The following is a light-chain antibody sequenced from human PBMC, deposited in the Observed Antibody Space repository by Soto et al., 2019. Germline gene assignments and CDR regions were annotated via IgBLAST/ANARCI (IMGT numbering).Light chain of an antibody. V-gene: IGKV1-39*01. CDR1: QSISSY. Sequence: DIQMTQSPSSLSASAGDRVTITCRASQSISSYLNWYQQKPGKAPKLLIYAASSLQSGVPSRFSGSGSGTDFTLTISSLQPEDFATYYGQQSYSTPITFGQGTRLEIK. CDR2: AAS. CDR3: QQSYSTPIT. J-gene: IGKJ5*01.